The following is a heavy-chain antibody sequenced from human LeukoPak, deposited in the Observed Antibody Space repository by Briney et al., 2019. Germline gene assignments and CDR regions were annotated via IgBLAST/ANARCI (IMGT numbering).Heavy chain of an antibody. J-gene: IGHJ4*02. CDR1: GGSISSSSYY. CDR3: ARRLAREYYFDY. V-gene: IGHV4-39*01. CDR2: IYYSGST. D-gene: IGHD3-10*01. Sequence: PSETLSLTCTVSGGSISSSSYYWGWIRQPPGKGLEWIGSIYYSGSTYYNPSLKSRVTISVDTSKNQFSLKLSSVTAADTAVYYCARRLAREYYFDYWGQGTLVTVSS.